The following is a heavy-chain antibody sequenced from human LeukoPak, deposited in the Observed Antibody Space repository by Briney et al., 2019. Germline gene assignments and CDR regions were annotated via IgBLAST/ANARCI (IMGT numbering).Heavy chain of an antibody. Sequence: GASVKVSCKASGYTFTGYYMHRVRQAPGQGLEWMGWINPNSGGTNYAQKFQGRVTMTRDTSISSAYMELSRLRSDDTAVYYCASSCSGGSCYSHFDYWGQGTLVTVSS. D-gene: IGHD2-15*01. CDR2: INPNSGGT. CDR1: GYTFTGYY. J-gene: IGHJ4*02. V-gene: IGHV1-2*02. CDR3: ASSCSGGSCYSHFDY.